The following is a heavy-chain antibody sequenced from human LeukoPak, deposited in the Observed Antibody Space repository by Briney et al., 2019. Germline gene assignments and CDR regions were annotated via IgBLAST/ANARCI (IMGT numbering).Heavy chain of an antibody. Sequence: GRSLRLSCAASGFTFSNYGMHWVRQAPGKGLEWVVVISYDGSNKYYADSVKGRFTISRDNSKNTLYLQMNSLRAEDTAVYYCANGYYYGSGSYYKEAFGIWGQGTMVTVSS. J-gene: IGHJ3*02. CDR3: ANGYYYGSGSYYKEAFGI. CDR1: GFTFSNYG. CDR2: ISYDGSNK. V-gene: IGHV3-30*18. D-gene: IGHD3-10*01.